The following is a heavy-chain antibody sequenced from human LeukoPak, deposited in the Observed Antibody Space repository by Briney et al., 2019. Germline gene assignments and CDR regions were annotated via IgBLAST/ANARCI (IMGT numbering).Heavy chain of an antibody. D-gene: IGHD6-13*01. CDR2: IYYSGST. V-gene: IGHV4-59*12. CDR1: CGFMSRYY. CDR3: ATPETAAAAVDY. Sequence: SETLSLTRTLACGFMSRYYWGWIRQPPGRGREWIGYIYYSGSTNYNPSLKSRVTMSVDTSKNQFSLKLSSVTAADTAVYYCATPETAAAAVDYWGQGTLVTVSS. J-gene: IGHJ4*02.